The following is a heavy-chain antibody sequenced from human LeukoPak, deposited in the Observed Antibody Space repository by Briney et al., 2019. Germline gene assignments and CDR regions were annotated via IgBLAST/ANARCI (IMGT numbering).Heavy chain of an antibody. CDR2: INHNSGGT. CDR1: GDTFTGYY. D-gene: IGHD2-15*01. Sequence: ASVKVSCKASGDTFTGYYMHGVRQAPGQGLEWMGWINHNSGGTNSAQNFQGRVTMTRDTSISTAYMELRMLRSDDTAVYYCARGAMYGSCSYWGQGTLVTISS. J-gene: IGHJ4*02. CDR3: ARGAMYGSCSY. V-gene: IGHV1-2*02.